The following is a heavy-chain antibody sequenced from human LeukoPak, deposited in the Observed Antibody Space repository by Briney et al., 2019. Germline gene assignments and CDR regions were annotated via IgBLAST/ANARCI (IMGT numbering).Heavy chain of an antibody. J-gene: IGHJ3*02. D-gene: IGHD6-19*01. V-gene: IGHV1-69*05. Sequence: GASVKVSCKAFGGSFSSEAISWVRQAPGQGLEWMGGIIPIFGTANYAQKFQGRVTITTDESTTTAYMEVSSLRSDDTAVYYCARPAGYSSGYDAFDIWGQGTMVTVSS. CDR2: IIPIFGTA. CDR3: ARPAGYSSGYDAFDI. CDR1: GGSFSSEA.